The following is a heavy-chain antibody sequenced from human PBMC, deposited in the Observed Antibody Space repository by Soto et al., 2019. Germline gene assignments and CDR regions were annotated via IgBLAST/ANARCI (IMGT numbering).Heavy chain of an antibody. CDR1: GGTFSSYA. Sequence: QVQLVQSGAEVKKPGSSVKVSYKASGGTFSSYAISWVRQAPGQGLEWMGGIIPIFGTANYAQKFQGRVTITADESTSTAYMELSSLRSEDTAVYYCASRGLGYCSGGSCFGWFDPWGQGTLVTVSS. V-gene: IGHV1-69*01. CDR3: ASRGLGYCSGGSCFGWFDP. CDR2: IIPIFGTA. J-gene: IGHJ5*02. D-gene: IGHD2-15*01.